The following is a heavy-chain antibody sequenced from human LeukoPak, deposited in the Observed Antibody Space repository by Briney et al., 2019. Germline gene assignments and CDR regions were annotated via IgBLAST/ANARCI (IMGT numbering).Heavy chain of an antibody. CDR2: INTDGSST. J-gene: IGHJ4*02. D-gene: IGHD3-22*01. Sequence: GGSLRLSCAASGFTFSSYWMHWVRQAPGKGLVWVSRINTDGSSTTYADSVKGRFTISRDNAKNTLYLQMNSLRAEDTAVYYCARVATYYDSSGYNSGYFDYWGQGTLATVSS. CDR1: GFTFSSYW. V-gene: IGHV3-74*01. CDR3: ARVATYYDSSGYNSGYFDY.